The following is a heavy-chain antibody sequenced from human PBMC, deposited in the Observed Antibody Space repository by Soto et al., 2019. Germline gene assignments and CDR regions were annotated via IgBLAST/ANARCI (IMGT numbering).Heavy chain of an antibody. Sequence: ASVKVSCKASGYTFTSYAMHWVRQAPGQMLEWMGWINAGNGNTKYSQKFQGRVTITRDTSASTAYMELSSLRSEDTAVYYCAREINCSGGSCSLHFYYYYGMDVWGQGTTVTVSS. V-gene: IGHV1-3*01. CDR1: GYTFTSYA. D-gene: IGHD2-15*01. CDR3: AREINCSGGSCSLHFYYYYGMDV. J-gene: IGHJ6*02. CDR2: INAGNGNT.